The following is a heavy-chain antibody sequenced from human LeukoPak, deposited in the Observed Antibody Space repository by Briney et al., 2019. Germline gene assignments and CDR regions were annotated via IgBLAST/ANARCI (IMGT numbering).Heavy chain of an antibody. CDR2: IWYDGSNK. Sequence: GRSLRLSCAASGFTFSSYGMHWVRQAPGKGLGWVAVIWYDGSNKYYADSVKGRFTISRDNSKNTLYLQMNSLRAEDTAVYYCARDLRTHRSAAYDAFDIWGQGTMVTVSS. CDR3: ARDLRTHRSAAYDAFDI. D-gene: IGHD1-14*01. J-gene: IGHJ3*02. V-gene: IGHV3-33*01. CDR1: GFTFSSYG.